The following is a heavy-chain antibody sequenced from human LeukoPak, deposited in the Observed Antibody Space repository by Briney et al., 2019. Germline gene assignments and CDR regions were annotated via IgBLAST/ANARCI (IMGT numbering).Heavy chain of an antibody. CDR2: ISPDKT. D-gene: IGHD3-3*02. Sequence: GGSLRLSCAASGFSFSTNPMSWVRQAPGKGLEWVSAISPDKTYYADSVKGRLTISRDHYKNTVDLHMNSPRAEDTAIYYCVKEHVDRAFTRSFEIWGQGIVVTVSS. CDR3: VKEHVDRAFTRSFEI. CDR1: GFSFSTNP. J-gene: IGHJ3*02. V-gene: IGHV3-23*01.